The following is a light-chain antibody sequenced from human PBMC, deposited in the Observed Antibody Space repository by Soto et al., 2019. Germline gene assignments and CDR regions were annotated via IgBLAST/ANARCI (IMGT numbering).Light chain of an antibody. J-gene: IGKJ1*01. CDR3: QQNSSLPCT. V-gene: IGKV1-5*01. Sequence: IQVTMSGSTLSASVADRVTITCRASQSLSTWLAWYQLKPGKAPKLVIYDATSLESGAPSRFRGSGSGTDFTLTITSLQSADVAIYYCQQNSSLPCTFGQGTKVEIK. CDR2: DAT. CDR1: QSLSTW.